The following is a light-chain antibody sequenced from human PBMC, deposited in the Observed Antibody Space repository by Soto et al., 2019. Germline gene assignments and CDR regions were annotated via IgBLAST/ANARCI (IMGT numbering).Light chain of an antibody. Sequence: QSALTQSASVSGSPGQSITISCTGTSSDVGGYNFVSWYQQHPGTAPKLMIYDVSNRPSGVSNRFSGSKSGNTASLTISGLQPEDEDDYYCSSYTSSSTVVFGGGTKVTVL. CDR3: SSYTSSSTVV. CDR2: DVS. CDR1: SSDVGGYNF. V-gene: IGLV2-14*01. J-gene: IGLJ2*01.